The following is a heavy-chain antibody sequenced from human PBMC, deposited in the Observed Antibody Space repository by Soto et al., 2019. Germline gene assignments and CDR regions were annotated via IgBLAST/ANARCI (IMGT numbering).Heavy chain of an antibody. CDR3: ARDGGDYVWGSYHSAFDY. V-gene: IGHV1-18*01. CDR2: ISAYNGNT. J-gene: IGHJ4*02. CDR1: GGSFYSYV. D-gene: IGHD3-16*02. Sequence: QVQLEQSGAEVKMPGSSVRLSCKASGGSFYSYVFFWVRQAPGQGLEWMGWISAYNGNTNYAQKLQGRVTMTTDTSTSTAYMELRSLRSDDTAVYYCARDGGDYVWGSYHSAFDYWGQGTLVTVSS.